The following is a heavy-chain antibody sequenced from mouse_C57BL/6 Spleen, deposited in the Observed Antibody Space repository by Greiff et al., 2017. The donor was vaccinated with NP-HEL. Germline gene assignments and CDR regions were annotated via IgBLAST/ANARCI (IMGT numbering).Heavy chain of an antibody. CDR1: GYTFTSYT. CDR3: ARGAYDSNYELAY. CDR2: INPSSGYT. D-gene: IGHD2-5*01. Sequence: VQLQQSGAELARPGASVKMSCKASGYTFTSYTMHWVKQRPGQGLEWIGYINPSSGYTKYNQKFKDKATLTADKSSSTAYMQLSSLTSEDSAVYYCARGAYDSNYELAYWGQGTLVTVSA. J-gene: IGHJ3*01. V-gene: IGHV1-4*01.